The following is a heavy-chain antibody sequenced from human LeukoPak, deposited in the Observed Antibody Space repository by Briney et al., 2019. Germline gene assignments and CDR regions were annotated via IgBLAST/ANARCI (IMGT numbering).Heavy chain of an antibody. CDR1: GYSISSGYY. V-gene: IGHV4-38-2*02. CDR2: IYHSGST. Sequence: PSETLSLTCTVSGYSISSGYYWGWIRQPPGKGLEWIGSIYHSGSTYYNPSLKSRVTISVDTSKNQFSLKLSSVTAADTAVYYCARGLITGFDPWGQGTLVTVSS. J-gene: IGHJ5*02. D-gene: IGHD3-16*01. CDR3: ARGLITGFDP.